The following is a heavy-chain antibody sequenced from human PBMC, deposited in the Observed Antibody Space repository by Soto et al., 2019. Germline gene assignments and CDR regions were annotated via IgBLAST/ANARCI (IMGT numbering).Heavy chain of an antibody. CDR1: GYMFPIYH. Sequence: GESLKISCEASGYMFPIYHISWVRQMPGKGLEWVGKIDPSDSRTMYRPSSRARITISVDKSINTAYLEWGRLKASDTAMYYCARHQGEQSAFDIWGQGTMVTVSS. D-gene: IGHD3-16*01. V-gene: IGHV5-10-1*01. J-gene: IGHJ3*02. CDR3: ARHQGEQSAFDI. CDR2: IDPSDSRT.